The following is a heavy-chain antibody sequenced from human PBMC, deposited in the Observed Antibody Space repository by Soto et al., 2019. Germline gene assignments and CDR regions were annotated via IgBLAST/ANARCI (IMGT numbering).Heavy chain of an antibody. CDR2: IYYTGAT. CDR3: ATGRYYYGSEY. V-gene: IGHV4-59*01. J-gene: IGHJ4*02. D-gene: IGHD3-10*01. Sequence: QVQLQESGPGLVRPSETLSLTCTVSRGSISSYYWSWIRQPPGKGLEWLGYIYYTGATNYNPSLKSRVTISLDTSENPFSLHLSSVTAADTAVYYCATGRYYYGSEYWGQGTLVTVSS. CDR1: RGSISSYY.